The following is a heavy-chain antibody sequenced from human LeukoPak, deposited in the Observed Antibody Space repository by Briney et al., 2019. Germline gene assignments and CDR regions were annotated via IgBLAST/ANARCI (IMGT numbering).Heavy chain of an antibody. D-gene: IGHD1-26*01. CDR2: INNSGGST. CDR3: ARKYSGTNPFDY. J-gene: IGHJ4*02. V-gene: IGHV3-23*01. Sequence: GGSLRLSCAASGFTHNNYAMSWVRQAPGKGLEWVSIINNSGGSTYYADSVKGRFTISRDLSKNTLYLQMNSLRAEDTALYYCARKYSGTNPFDYWGQGTLVTVSS. CDR1: GFTHNNYA.